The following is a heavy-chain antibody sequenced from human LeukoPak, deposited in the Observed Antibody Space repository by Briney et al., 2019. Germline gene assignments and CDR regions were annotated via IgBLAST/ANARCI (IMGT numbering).Heavy chain of an antibody. CDR2: IIPIFGTA. V-gene: IGHV1-69*05. J-gene: IGHJ4*02. Sequence: ASVKVSCKASGGTFSSYAISWVRQAPGQGLEWMGRIIPIFGTANYAQKFQGRVTITTDESTSTAYMELSSLRSDDTAVYYCARQRGWLRTLDHIDYWGQGTLVTVSS. CDR1: GGTFSSYA. D-gene: IGHD5-12*01. CDR3: ARQRGWLRTLDHIDY.